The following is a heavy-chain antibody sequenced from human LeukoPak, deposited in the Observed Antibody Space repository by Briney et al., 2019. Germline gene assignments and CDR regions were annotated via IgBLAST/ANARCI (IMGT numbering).Heavy chain of an antibody. D-gene: IGHD6-19*01. V-gene: IGHV3-64D*06. CDR1: GFAFSSFA. CDR3: VKVRVGGGWYGYYYEY. CDR2: IRSNGENT. Sequence: GGSLRLSCSASGFAFSSFAMHWVRQAPGKGLEYVSVIRSNGENTDYADSVKGRFPISRDNSKNALYLQMSSLRPEDTAVYYCVKVRVGGGWYGYYYEYWGQGTLVTVSS. J-gene: IGHJ4*02.